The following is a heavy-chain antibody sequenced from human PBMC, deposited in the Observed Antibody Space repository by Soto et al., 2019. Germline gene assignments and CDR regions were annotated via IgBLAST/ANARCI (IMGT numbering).Heavy chain of an antibody. V-gene: IGHV1-18*01. Sequence: QVHLVQSGAEVKKPGASVKVSCKGSGYTFTSYGITWVRQAPGQGLEWMGWISAHNGNTDYAQRLQGRVTVTRDTATSTAYIELRSLSSDDTVGYYFARGGYGDYWGQGALVTVSS. CDR3: ARGGYGDY. D-gene: IGHD1-1*01. CDR1: GYTFTSYG. CDR2: ISAHNGNT. J-gene: IGHJ4*02.